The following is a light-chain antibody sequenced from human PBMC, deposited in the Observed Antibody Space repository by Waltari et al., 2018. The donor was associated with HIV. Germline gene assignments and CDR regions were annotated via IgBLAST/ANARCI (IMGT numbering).Light chain of an antibody. CDR1: QSVSSN. CDR3: QQYYSWPLT. V-gene: IGKV3-15*01. Sequence: EIVMTQSPATLPVSPGERATFSCRASQSVSSNLDWYQQKPGQAPTVLNYGASTRDTGMPARFSGSGSGTEFTLTISSLQSEDFAVYYCQQYYSWPLTFGQGTKVEIK. J-gene: IGKJ1*01. CDR2: GAS.